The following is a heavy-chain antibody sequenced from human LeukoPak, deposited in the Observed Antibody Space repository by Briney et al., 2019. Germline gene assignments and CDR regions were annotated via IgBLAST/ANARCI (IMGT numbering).Heavy chain of an antibody. V-gene: IGHV4-59*01. J-gene: IGHJ4*02. Sequence: SETLSLTCTVSGGSISSYYWTWIRQPPGKGLEWIGYMYDNGSTNYNSSLKSRVTISGDTSKNQFSLKLSSVTAADTAVYSCARSFDFWSGYLEYWGQGTLVTVSS. CDR3: ARSFDFWSGYLEY. D-gene: IGHD3-3*01. CDR1: GGSISSYY. CDR2: MYDNGST.